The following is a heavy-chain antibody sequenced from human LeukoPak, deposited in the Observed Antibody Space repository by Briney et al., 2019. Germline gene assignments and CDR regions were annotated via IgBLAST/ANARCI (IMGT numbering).Heavy chain of an antibody. D-gene: IGHD2-15*01. V-gene: IGHV4-59*01. CDR1: GGSISSYY. Sequence: PSETLSLTCTVSGGSISSYYWSWIRQPPGKGLEWIGYIYYSGSTNYNPSLKSRVTTSVDTSKNQFSLKLSSVTAADTAVYYCAREVVVAANNWFDPWGQGTLVTVSS. CDR2: IYYSGST. J-gene: IGHJ5*02. CDR3: AREVVVAANNWFDP.